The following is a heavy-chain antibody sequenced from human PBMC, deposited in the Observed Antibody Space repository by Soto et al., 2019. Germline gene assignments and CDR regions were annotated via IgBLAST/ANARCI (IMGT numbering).Heavy chain of an antibody. Sequence: QVQLVESGGGVVQPGRSLRLSCAASGFTFTSYGMHWVRQAPGKGLEWVALTSFDGNNKYYADSVKGRFTISKDSSNNTLYLQMSRLRPEDTAVYYFAKGRCSPVVLDQWGQGTLVT. V-gene: IGHV3-30*18. D-gene: IGHD3-22*01. CDR2: TSFDGNNK. J-gene: IGHJ4*02. CDR1: GFTFTSYG. CDR3: AKGRCSPVVLDQ.